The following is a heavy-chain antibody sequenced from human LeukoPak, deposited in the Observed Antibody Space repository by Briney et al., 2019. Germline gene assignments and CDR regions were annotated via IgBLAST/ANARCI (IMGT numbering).Heavy chain of an antibody. CDR2: IYPGDSDT. V-gene: IGHV5-51*01. D-gene: IGHD3-22*01. Sequence: GESLKISCKGSEYSFPNYWIGWVRQMPGKDLEWMGIIYPGDSDTRYRPSFQGQVTISVDKSINTAYLQWSSLKASDTAMYYCARYHYDGSGYPYWGQGTLVTVSS. J-gene: IGHJ4*02. CDR3: ARYHYDGSGYPY. CDR1: EYSFPNYW.